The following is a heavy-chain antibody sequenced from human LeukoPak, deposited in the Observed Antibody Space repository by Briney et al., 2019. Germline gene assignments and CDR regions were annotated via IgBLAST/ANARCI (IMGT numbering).Heavy chain of an antibody. CDR2: INPNSGGT. CDR1: GYTFTGYY. J-gene: IGHJ3*02. CDR3: ARGRDGYNSRIAFDI. V-gene: IGHV1-2*02. Sequence: ASVKVSCKASGYTFTGYYMHWVRQAPGQGLEWMGWINPNSGGTNYAQKFQGRVTITADESTSTAYMELSSLRSEDTAVYYCARGRDGYNSRIAFDIWGQGTMVTVSS. D-gene: IGHD5-24*01.